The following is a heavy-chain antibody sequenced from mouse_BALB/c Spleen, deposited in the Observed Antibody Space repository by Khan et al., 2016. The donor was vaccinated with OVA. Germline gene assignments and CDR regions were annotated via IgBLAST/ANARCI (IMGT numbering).Heavy chain of an antibody. CDR3: ARRRGVHYNMDF. V-gene: IGHV2-2*01. CDR1: GFSLTNYG. Sequence: QMQLEESGPGLVQPSQSLSITCTVSGFSLTNYGVHWIRQSPGRGLEWLGLIWSGGNTDYNAAFISRLTISKDNTKSQVFFKMNSLQADDTAIYXCARRRGVHYNMDFWGQGISVTVSS. J-gene: IGHJ4*01. CDR2: IWSGGNT.